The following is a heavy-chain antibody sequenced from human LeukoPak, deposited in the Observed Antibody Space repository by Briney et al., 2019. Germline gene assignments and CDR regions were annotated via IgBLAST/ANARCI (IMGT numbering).Heavy chain of an antibody. CDR1: GFTFSSYE. V-gene: IGHV3-48*03. CDR2: ISSSGSTI. Sequence: PGGSLRLSCAASGFTFSSYEMNWIRQAPAKRQEGISYISSSGSTIFYADSVKGRFTISRDNAKNSLYLQMNSLRAEDTAVYYCARVGYLEGGVDYWGQGTLVTVSS. J-gene: IGHJ4*02. CDR3: ARVGYLEGGVDY. D-gene: IGHD2-21*01.